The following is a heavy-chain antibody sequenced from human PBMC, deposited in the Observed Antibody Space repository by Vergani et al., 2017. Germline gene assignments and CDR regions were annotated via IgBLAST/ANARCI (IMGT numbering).Heavy chain of an antibody. CDR3: AKGAGYSYGNFDY. V-gene: IGHV3-53*04. Sequence: EVQLVESGGGLVQPGGSLRLSCAASGFTVSSNYMSWVRQAPGKGLEWVSVIYSGGSTYYADSVKGRFTISRHNSKNTLYLQMNSLRAEDTAVYYCAKGAGYSYGNFDYWGQGTLVTVSS. CDR2: IYSGGST. CDR1: GFTVSSNY. D-gene: IGHD5-18*01. J-gene: IGHJ4*02.